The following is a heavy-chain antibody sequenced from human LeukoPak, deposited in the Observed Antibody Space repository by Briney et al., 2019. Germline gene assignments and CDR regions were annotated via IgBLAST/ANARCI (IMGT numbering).Heavy chain of an antibody. CDR3: TPDPNHKHNVFDI. V-gene: IGHV3-15*01. J-gene: IGHJ3*02. CDR1: GSGFTFSDAW. CDR2: IKSKTDGGAT. Sequence: GGSLRLSCVASGSGFTFSDAWMNWVRQAPGKGLEWVGRIKSKTDGGATHYGAPAKGRFLISRDDSKNTLYLQMNSLKTEDSAVDFCTPDPNHKHNVFDIWGQGTMATVSS. D-gene: IGHD1-14*01.